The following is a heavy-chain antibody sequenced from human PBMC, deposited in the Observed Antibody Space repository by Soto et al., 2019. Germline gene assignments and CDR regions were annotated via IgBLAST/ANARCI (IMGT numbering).Heavy chain of an antibody. J-gene: IGHJ4*02. D-gene: IGHD6-13*01. CDR1: GFTFSNYA. Sequence: QVQLVESRGGLVQPGRSLRLSCAASGFTFSNYALHWVRQAPGKGLEWVAVISDDGSNKYYADSVKGRFTISRDNSKNTLYLQMNSLTAEDTAMYYCARDRFASSWSYFDYWGQGTPVTVSS. CDR3: ARDRFASSWSYFDY. V-gene: IGHV3-30-3*01. CDR2: ISDDGSNK.